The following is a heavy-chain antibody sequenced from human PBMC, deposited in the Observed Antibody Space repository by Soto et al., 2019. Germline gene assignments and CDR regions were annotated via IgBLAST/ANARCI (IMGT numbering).Heavy chain of an antibody. CDR1: GDSINSGGYH. D-gene: IGHD4-4*01. CDR3: GRDRNGNYFDP. J-gene: IGHJ5*02. Sequence: PSETLSLTCTVSGDSINSGGYHWTWIRQHPGKGLEWIGYIYYSGSTYYNPSLKSRVTMSIDTSKNQFSLRLRSVTAADTAVYYCGRDRNGNYFDPWGQGTQVTVSS. V-gene: IGHV4-31*03. CDR2: IYYSGST.